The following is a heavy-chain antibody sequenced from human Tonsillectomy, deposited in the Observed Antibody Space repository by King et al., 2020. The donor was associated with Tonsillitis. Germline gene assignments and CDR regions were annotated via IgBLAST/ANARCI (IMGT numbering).Heavy chain of an antibody. CDR2: ISNDGRNK. V-gene: IGHV3-30*04. J-gene: IGHJ6*02. Sequence: VQLVESGGGVVQPGTSLRLSCAASGFTFSYFAIHWVRLAPGKGLQWVSVISNDGRNKHYADSVKGRFTISRDNSNNTLHLRMNSLRTEDSAMYYCVRDGLDGMAVWGQGSTVTVSS. D-gene: IGHD6-6*01. CDR1: GFTFSYFA. CDR3: VRDGLDGMAV.